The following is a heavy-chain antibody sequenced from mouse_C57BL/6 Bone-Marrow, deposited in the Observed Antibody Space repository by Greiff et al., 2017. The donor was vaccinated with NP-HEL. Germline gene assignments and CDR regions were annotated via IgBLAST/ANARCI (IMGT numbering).Heavy chain of an antibody. CDR1: GFTFNTYA. V-gene: IGHV10-3*01. CDR2: IRSKSSNYAT. J-gene: IGHJ2*01. CDR3: VREGVRRCRFDY. D-gene: IGHD1-1*01. Sequence: EVQLVESGGGLVQPKGSLKLSCAASGFTFNTYAMHWVRQAPGQGLEWVARIRSKSSNYATYYADSVKDRFTISRDDSQSMLYLQMNNQKAEDTSMYSRVREGVRRCRFDYWGKGTTLTVSS.